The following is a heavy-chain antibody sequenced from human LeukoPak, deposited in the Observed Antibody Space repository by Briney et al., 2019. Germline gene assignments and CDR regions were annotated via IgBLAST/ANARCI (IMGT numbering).Heavy chain of an antibody. CDR1: GFTFSSYA. D-gene: IGHD3-10*01. Sequence: PGGSLRLSCAASGFTFSSYAMHWVRQAPGKGLEWVAVISYDRNNKYYADSVKGRFTIARDNSRNTLYLQMNSLRTEDTALYYCARDVVWFGGARLDYWGQGTQVTVSS. J-gene: IGHJ4*02. V-gene: IGHV3-30-3*01. CDR3: ARDVVWFGGARLDY. CDR2: ISYDRNNK.